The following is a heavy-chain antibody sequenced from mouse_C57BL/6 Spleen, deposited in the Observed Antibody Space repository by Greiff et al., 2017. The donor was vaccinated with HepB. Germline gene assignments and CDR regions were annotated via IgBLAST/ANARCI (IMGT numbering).Heavy chain of an antibody. D-gene: IGHD1-1*01. CDR1: GYTFTEYT. V-gene: IGHV1-62-2*01. J-gene: IGHJ1*03. CDR3: ARHEAPYYYGSRDWYFDV. CDR2: FYPGSGSI. Sequence: QVHVKQSGAELVKPGASVKLSCKASGYTFTEYTIHWVKQRSGQGLEWIGWFYPGSGSIKYNEKFKDKATLTADKSSSTVYMELSRLTSEDSAVYFCARHEAPYYYGSRDWYFDVWGTGTTVTVSS.